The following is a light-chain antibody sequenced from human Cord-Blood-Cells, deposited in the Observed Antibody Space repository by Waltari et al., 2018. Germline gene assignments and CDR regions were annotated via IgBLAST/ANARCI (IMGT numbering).Light chain of an antibody. CDR2: EGS. CDR1: SSAVGSYNL. J-gene: IGLJ2*01. V-gene: IGLV2-23*01. CDR3: CSYAGSSDVV. Sequence: QSALTQPASVSGSPGQSITISCPGTSSAVGSYNLVSWYQQHPGKAPKLMIYEGSKRPSGVSNRFSGSKSGNTASLTISGLQAEDEADYYCCSYAGSSDVVFGGGTKLTVL.